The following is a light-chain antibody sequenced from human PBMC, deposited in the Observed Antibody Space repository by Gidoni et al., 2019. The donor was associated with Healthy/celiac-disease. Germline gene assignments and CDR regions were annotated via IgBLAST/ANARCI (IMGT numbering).Light chain of an antibody. CDR2: AAA. CDR1: QSISSY. J-gene: IGKJ4*01. Sequence: DILMTQSPSSLSASVGDRVTITCRASQSISSYLNWYQQKPGKAPKLLIYAAASLQSGVPSRFSGSGAGTDFNLTISRLQPEDFATYYCQQSYSTLLTFXGXTKVEIK. V-gene: IGKV1-39*01. CDR3: QQSYSTLLT.